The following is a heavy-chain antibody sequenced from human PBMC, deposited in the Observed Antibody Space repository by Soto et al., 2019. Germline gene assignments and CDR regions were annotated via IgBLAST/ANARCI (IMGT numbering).Heavy chain of an antibody. J-gene: IGHJ6*02. CDR3: ARAAYGSGSYYAPYYYYAMDV. D-gene: IGHD3-10*01. V-gene: IGHV4-59*01. CDR2: ILYTGNT. Sequence: SETLSLTCTVSGASISSYYWSWMRQPPGKGLEWLGYILYTGNTNYSPSLKSRVTMSVDTSKNQVSLKLSAVTAADTAVYFCARAAYGSGSYYAPYYYYAMDVWGQGTMVTVSS. CDR1: GASISSYY.